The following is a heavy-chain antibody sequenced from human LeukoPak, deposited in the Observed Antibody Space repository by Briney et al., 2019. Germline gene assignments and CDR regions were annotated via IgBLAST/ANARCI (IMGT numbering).Heavy chain of an antibody. J-gene: IGHJ4*02. CDR3: AKSEGSGSYFDS. CDR1: GGSIHSDY. V-gene: IGHV4-59*01. CDR2: ISYSGRS. Sequence: SETLSLTCTVSGGSIHSDYWSWIRQPPGKGLEWIGYISYSGRSSYNPSLKSRVTMSLDTSKNQFSLKLSSVTAADTAVYYCAKSEGSGSYFDSWGQGTLVSVPS. D-gene: IGHD3-10*01.